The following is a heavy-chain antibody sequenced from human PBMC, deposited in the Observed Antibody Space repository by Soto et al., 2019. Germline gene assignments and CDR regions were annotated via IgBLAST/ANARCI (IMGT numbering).Heavy chain of an antibody. J-gene: IGHJ4*02. CDR2: IWSDGTTK. D-gene: IGHD3-22*01. CDR1: GFTFSSYH. V-gene: IGHV3-33*01. Sequence: QVQLVESGGGVVQPGRSLRLSCAASGFTFSSYHFHWARQAPGKGLEWVAVIWSDGTTKKYADSVKGRFTISRDNSKNTLYLHRNSVGAEDTAVYYCARYDSTGNWYYWGQGTLVIVSS. CDR3: ARYDSTGNWYY.